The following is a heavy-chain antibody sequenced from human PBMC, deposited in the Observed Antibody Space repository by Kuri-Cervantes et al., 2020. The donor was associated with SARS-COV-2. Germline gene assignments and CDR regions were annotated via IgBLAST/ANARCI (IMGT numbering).Heavy chain of an antibody. V-gene: IGHV4-30-4*08. D-gene: IGHD1-26*01. CDR2: IYYSGST. J-gene: IGHJ5*02. Sequence: SETLSLTCTVSGGSISSGDYYWSWIRQPPGKGLEWIGYIYYSGSTYYNPSLKSRVTISVDTSKNQFSLKLSSVTAADTAVYYCARDWGAGELLWGWFDPWGQGTLVTVSS. CDR1: GGSISSGDYY. CDR3: ARDWGAGELLWGWFDP.